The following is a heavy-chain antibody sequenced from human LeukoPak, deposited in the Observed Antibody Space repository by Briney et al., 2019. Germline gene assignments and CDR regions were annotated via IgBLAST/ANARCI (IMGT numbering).Heavy chain of an antibody. J-gene: IGHJ4*02. CDR1: GFTFSFHA. V-gene: IGHV3-23*01. CDR3: TTLPYVDMAAKTGYFEN. D-gene: IGHD5-24*01. Sequence: PGGSLRLSCTASGFTFSFHAMMWVRQAPGKGLEWVSGISGSGGTMFYADSVRGRFTISRDNSKNTVFLQLNSLTVDDTATYYCTTLPYVDMAAKTGYFENWGQGTQVTVSS. CDR2: ISGSGGTM.